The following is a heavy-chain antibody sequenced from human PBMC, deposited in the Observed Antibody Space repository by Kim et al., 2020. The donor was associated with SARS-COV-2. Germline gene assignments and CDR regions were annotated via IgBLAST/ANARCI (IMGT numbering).Heavy chain of an antibody. CDR1: GFTFSSYW. CDR2: IKQDGSEK. CDR3: ARGATYHIY. D-gene: IGHD2-15*01. J-gene: IGHJ4*02. V-gene: IGHV3-7*01. Sequence: GGSLRLSCVASGFTFSSYWMNWVRQIPGKGLEWVANIKQDGSEKYYVDSVKGRFSISRDNAKNSLYLQMSSLRAEDTAVYYCARGATYHIYWGQGALVTVSS.